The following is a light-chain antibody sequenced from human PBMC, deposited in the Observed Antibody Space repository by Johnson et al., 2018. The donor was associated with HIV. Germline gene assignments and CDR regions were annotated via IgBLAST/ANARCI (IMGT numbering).Light chain of an antibody. CDR1: SSNIGNNY. CDR2: DNN. Sequence: QSVLTQPPSVSAAPGQKVTISCSGSSSNIGNNYVSWYQQLPGTAPKLLIYDNNKRPSGIPDRFSGSKSGTSAILGITGLQTGDEADYYCGTWDNSLIPVYVFGTATRVSVL. V-gene: IGLV1-51*01. CDR3: GTWDNSLIPVYV. J-gene: IGLJ1*01.